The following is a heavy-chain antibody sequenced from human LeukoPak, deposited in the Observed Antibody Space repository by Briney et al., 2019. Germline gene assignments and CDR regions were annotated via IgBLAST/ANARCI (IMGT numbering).Heavy chain of an antibody. Sequence: GGSLRLSCAASGINFRSSGMHWVRQAPGKGLEWVTFIQNDGSDKYYAASVKGRFTISRDNSKNTVYLHMASLRADDTALYYCAREGGRAVPVRFDQWGHGTLVTVSS. J-gene: IGHJ4*01. V-gene: IGHV3-30*02. CDR2: IQNDGSDK. CDR3: AREGGRAVPVRFDQ. D-gene: IGHD2-2*01. CDR1: GINFRSSG.